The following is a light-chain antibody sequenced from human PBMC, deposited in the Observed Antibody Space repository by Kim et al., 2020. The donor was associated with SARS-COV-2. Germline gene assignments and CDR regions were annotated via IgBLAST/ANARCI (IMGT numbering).Light chain of an antibody. J-gene: IGKJ2*01. CDR1: QSISSSP. V-gene: IGKV3-20*01. Sequence: EIVLTQSPGTLSLSPGERATPSCRASQSISSSPLAWYQQKPGQAPRLLIYGASSRATGIPDRFSGRGSGTDFTLTISRLEPEDFAVYYCQQYGSSPYTFGQGTKLEI. CDR3: QQYGSSPYT. CDR2: GAS.